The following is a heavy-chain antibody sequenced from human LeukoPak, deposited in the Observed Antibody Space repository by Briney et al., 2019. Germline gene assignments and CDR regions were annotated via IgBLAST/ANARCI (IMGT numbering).Heavy chain of an antibody. Sequence: SETLSLTCIVSGGSISSSNSYWDWIRQPPGKGLEWIGYIYYSGSTNYNPSLKSRVTISIDTSKNQFSLKLSSVTAADTALYYCARRVSSGYSDYWGQGTLVTVSS. J-gene: IGHJ4*02. CDR3: ARRVSSGYSDY. CDR1: GGSISSSNSY. D-gene: IGHD3-22*01. V-gene: IGHV4-61*05. CDR2: IYYSGST.